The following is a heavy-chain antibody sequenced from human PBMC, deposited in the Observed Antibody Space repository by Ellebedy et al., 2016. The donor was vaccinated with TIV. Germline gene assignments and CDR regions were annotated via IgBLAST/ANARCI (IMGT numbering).Heavy chain of an antibody. Sequence: GESLKISXAASGFTFRSYSMNWVRQAPGKGLEWVSYISSSSSTIYYADSVKGRFTISRDNARNSLYLQMNSLRAEDTAVYYCAREKPAAGRDYFHYYGMDVWGQGTTVTVSS. CDR1: GFTFRSYS. CDR3: AREKPAAGRDYFHYYGMDV. CDR2: ISSSSSTI. V-gene: IGHV3-48*01. J-gene: IGHJ6*02. D-gene: IGHD6-13*01.